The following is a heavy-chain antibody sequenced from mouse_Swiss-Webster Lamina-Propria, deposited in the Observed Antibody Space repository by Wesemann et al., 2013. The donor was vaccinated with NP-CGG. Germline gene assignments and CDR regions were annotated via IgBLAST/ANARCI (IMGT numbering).Heavy chain of an antibody. J-gene: IGHJ2*01. V-gene: IGHV1-87*01. CDR2: IYPGDGDT. D-gene: IGHD3-2*02. CDR1: GYTFTSYW. Sequence: QVQLQQSGAELARPGASVKLSCKASGYTFTSYWMQWVKQRPGQGLEWIGAIYPGDGDTRYTQKFKGKATLTADKSSSTAYMQLSSLASEDSAVYYCARGEATDYFDYWGQGTTLTVSS. CDR3: ARGEATDYFDY.